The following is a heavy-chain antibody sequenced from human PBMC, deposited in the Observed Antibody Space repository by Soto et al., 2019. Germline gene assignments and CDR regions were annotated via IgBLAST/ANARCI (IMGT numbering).Heavy chain of an antibody. D-gene: IGHD3-10*01. CDR2: IDPNSGGT. Sequence: GASVKVSFKASGYTFTGYFIHGVRQGPGQGLEWMGWIDPNSGGTNFAQRFQGRVTMTRDTSISTAYMELSRLRSDDTAVYYCACSYGSGSYYSPPYYFDYWGQGTLVTVSS. V-gene: IGHV1-2*02. CDR1: GYTFTGYF. CDR3: ACSYGSGSYYSPPYYFDY. J-gene: IGHJ4*02.